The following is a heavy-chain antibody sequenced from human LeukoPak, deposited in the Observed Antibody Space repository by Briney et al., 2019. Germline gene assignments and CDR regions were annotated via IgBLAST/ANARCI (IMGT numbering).Heavy chain of an antibody. J-gene: IGHJ5*02. Sequence: SETLSLTCTVSGGSISSRPYSWGWIRQPPGKRLEWIGTFHYYGTTYYNPSLESRVTISVDTSKNQFSLNLRSVTAADTAVYYCTTQPTGFPNWVDPWGQGTLVTVSP. CDR1: GGSISSRPYS. V-gene: IGHV4-39*01. CDR2: FHYYGTT. D-gene: IGHD2-8*02. CDR3: TTQPTGFPNWVDP.